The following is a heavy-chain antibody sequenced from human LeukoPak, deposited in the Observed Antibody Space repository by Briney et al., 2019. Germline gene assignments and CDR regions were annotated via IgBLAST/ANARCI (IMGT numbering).Heavy chain of an antibody. CDR2: IVGSGGST. D-gene: IGHD3-9*01. CDR1: GFTFSNYA. CDR3: AKWGDYDILTGYYDSDY. Sequence: GASLRLSCAASGFTFSNYAMSWVRQAPGEGLEWVSAIVGSGGSTYYADSVKGRFTISRDNPKNTLYLQMNSLRAEDTAVYYCAKWGDYDILTGYYDSDYWGQGTLVTVSS. J-gene: IGHJ4*02. V-gene: IGHV3-23*01.